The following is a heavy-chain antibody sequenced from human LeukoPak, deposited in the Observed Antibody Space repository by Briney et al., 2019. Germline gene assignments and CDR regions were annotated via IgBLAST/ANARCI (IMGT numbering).Heavy chain of an antibody. CDR2: IFPSGGEI. V-gene: IGHV3-21*01. CDR3: ARDLNWETY. Sequence: GGSLTLSCTASGFTFSTFAMIWVRQPPGKGLEWVSSIFPSGGEIHYAASVKGRFTISRDNAKHSLYLQMNSLRAEDTAVYYCARDLNWETYWGQGTLVSVSS. CDR1: GFTFSTFA. J-gene: IGHJ4*02. D-gene: IGHD7-27*01.